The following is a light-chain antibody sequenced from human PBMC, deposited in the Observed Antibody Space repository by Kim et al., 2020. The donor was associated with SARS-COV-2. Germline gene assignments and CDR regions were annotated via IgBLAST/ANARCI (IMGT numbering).Light chain of an antibody. CDR2: QDF. J-gene: IGLJ2*01. Sequence: SYELTQPPSVSVSPGQTVTITCSGDKLGEKYSCWYQQKSGQSPVLVIYQDFKRPSGIPERFSGSNFGNTATLTISGTQTVDEADYYCQAWDSGTVVFGGGTQLTV. V-gene: IGLV3-1*01. CDR3: QAWDSGTVV. CDR1: KLGEKY.